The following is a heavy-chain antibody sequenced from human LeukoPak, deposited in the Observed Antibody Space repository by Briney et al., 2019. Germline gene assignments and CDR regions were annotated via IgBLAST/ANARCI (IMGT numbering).Heavy chain of an antibody. D-gene: IGHD3-10*01. V-gene: IGHV3-30*02. Sequence: GGSLRLSCAASGFTFSSYGMHWVRQAPGKGLEWVAFIRYDGSNKYYADSVKGRFTISRYNSKNTLYLQMNSLRAEDTAVYYCAKDRVAPFDYWGQGTLVTVSS. CDR3: AKDRVAPFDY. J-gene: IGHJ4*02. CDR1: GFTFSSYG. CDR2: IRYDGSNK.